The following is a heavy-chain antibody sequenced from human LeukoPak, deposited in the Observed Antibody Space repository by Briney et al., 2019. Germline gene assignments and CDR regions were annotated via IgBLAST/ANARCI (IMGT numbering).Heavy chain of an antibody. D-gene: IGHD4/OR15-4a*01. CDR2: MNPNSGNT. CDR3: ARGPNYSAYVDY. Sequence: GASVKVSCKTSGYTFTSYDINWVRQSTGQGLEWMGWMNPNSGNTGYAQVFQGRVTMTRNTSISTAYMELSSLRSEDTAVYYCARGPNYSAYVDYWGQGTLVTVSS. J-gene: IGHJ4*02. CDR1: GYTFTSYD. V-gene: IGHV1-8*01.